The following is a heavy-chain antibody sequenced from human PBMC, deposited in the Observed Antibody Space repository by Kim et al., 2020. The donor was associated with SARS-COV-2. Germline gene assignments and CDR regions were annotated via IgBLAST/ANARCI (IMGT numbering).Heavy chain of an antibody. V-gene: IGHV4-34*01. CDR2: INHSGST. CDR1: GGSFSGYY. J-gene: IGHJ4*02. Sequence: SETLSLTCAVYGGSFSGYYWSWIRQPPGKGLEWIGEINHSGSTNYNPSLKSRVTISVDTSKNQFSLKLSSVTAADTAVYYCARGRTPSYFDYWGQGTLVTVSS. CDR3: ARGRTPSYFDY. D-gene: IGHD2-15*01.